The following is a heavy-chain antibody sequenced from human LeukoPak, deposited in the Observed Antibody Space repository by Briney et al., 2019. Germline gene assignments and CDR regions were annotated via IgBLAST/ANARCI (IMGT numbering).Heavy chain of an antibody. Sequence: GGSLRLSCAASGFTFANYGMNWVRQAPGKGLEWVSAISGSGGSTYYADSVKGRFTISRDNSKNTLYLQMNSLRAEDTAVYYCAKEYSGYRPFDYWGQGTLVTVSS. J-gene: IGHJ4*02. CDR2: ISGSGGST. V-gene: IGHV3-23*01. CDR3: AKEYSGYRPFDY. D-gene: IGHD5-12*01. CDR1: GFTFANYG.